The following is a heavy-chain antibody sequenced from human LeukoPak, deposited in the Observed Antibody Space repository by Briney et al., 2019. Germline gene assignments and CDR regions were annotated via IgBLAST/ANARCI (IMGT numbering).Heavy chain of an antibody. D-gene: IGHD6-13*01. CDR3: ARVGSEQLVDGYYYYMDV. CDR2: IYYSGST. Sequence: SETLSLTCTVSGGSISSYYWSWIRQPPGKGLEWIGYIYYSGSTNYNPSLKSRVTISVDTSKNQFSLKLSSVTAADTAVYYCARVGSEQLVDGYYYYMDVWGKGTTVTVSS. J-gene: IGHJ6*03. V-gene: IGHV4-59*12. CDR1: GGSISSYY.